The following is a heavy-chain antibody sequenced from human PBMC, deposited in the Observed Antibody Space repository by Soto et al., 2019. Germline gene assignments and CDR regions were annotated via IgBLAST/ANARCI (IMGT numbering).Heavy chain of an antibody. J-gene: IGHJ3*02. CDR1: GGFVTSGSYY. CDR3: ARVERGTATTVVDAFDI. Sequence: SETLSLTCAVSGGFVTSGSYYWSWIRQPPGKGLEWIGEMSHSGGTHFNPSLKSRVTISVDTSKNQFTLKKSSVTAADTALYYCARVERGTATTVVDAFDIWGPGTMVTVSS. CDR2: MSHSGGT. D-gene: IGHD1-1*01. V-gene: IGHV4-61*01.